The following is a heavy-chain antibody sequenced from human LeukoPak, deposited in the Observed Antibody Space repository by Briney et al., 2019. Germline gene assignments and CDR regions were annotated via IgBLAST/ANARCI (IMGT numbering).Heavy chain of an antibody. CDR3: ARGAYDSSGYPPYYFDY. CDR2: IYYSGST. D-gene: IGHD3-22*01. V-gene: IGHV4-59*12. J-gene: IGHJ4*02. Sequence: SETLSLTCTVSGGSISSYYWSWIRQPPGKGLEWIGYIYYSGSTNYNPSLKSRVTISVDRSKNQFSLKLSSVTAADTAVYYCARGAYDSSGYPPYYFDYWGQGTLVTVSS. CDR1: GGSISSYY.